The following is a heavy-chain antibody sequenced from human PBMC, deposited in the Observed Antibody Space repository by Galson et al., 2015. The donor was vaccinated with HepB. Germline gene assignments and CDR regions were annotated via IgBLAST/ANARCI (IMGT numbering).Heavy chain of an antibody. J-gene: IGHJ4*02. Sequence: ETLSLTCTVSGDSISNYYWSWLRQAAGKGMEWIGRIHTTGGSYNPSLKSRVTTSLDTSKNQFSLKLTSVTAADTAVYYCARDRDGGIWYLDYWGQGSLVTVSS. CDR3: ARDRDGGIWYLDY. D-gene: IGHD3-3*01. V-gene: IGHV4-4*07. CDR2: IHTTGGS. CDR1: GDSISNYY.